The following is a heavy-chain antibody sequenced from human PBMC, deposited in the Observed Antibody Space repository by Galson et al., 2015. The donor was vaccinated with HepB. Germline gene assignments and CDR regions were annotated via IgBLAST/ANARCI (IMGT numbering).Heavy chain of an antibody. D-gene: IGHD5-12*01. J-gene: IGHJ3*02. CDR1: GITFSTYS. CDR2: ISSSSSYI. Sequence: SLRLSCAASGITFSTYSMNWVRQAPGKGLEWVSSISSSSSYIYYADSVKGRFTISRDNAKRSLYLQMNSLRAEDTAVYFCARARGYSGYDFRRMAFDIWGQGTMVTVSS. CDR3: ARARGYSGYDFRRMAFDI. V-gene: IGHV3-21*01.